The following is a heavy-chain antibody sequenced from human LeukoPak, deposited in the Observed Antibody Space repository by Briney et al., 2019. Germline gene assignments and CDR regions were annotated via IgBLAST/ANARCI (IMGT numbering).Heavy chain of an antibody. CDR3: ARGSRFGVVERDAFDI. Sequence: PGGSLRLSCAASGFTFSSYSMNWVRQAPGKGLEWVSSISTSSTYIYYADSVKGRFTISRDNAKNSLYLQMNSLRAEDTAVYYCARGSRFGVVERDAFDIWGQGTMVTVSS. CDR1: GFTFSSYS. J-gene: IGHJ3*02. V-gene: IGHV3-21*01. CDR2: ISTSSTYI. D-gene: IGHD3-3*01.